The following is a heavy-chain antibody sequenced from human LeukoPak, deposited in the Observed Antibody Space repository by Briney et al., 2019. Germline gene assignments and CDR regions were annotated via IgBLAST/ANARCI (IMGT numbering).Heavy chain of an antibody. J-gene: IGHJ5*02. CDR3: ARDNNGITGTTYDYNWFDP. V-gene: IGHV4-61*08. CDR2: IYYSGST. CDR1: GGSISSGDYY. Sequence: PSETLSLTCTVSGGSISSGDYYWSWIRQPPGKGLEWIGYIYYSGSTNYNPSLKSRVTISVDTSKNQFSLKLSSVTAADTAVYYCARDNNGITGTTYDYNWFDPWGQGTLVTVSS. D-gene: IGHD1-7*01.